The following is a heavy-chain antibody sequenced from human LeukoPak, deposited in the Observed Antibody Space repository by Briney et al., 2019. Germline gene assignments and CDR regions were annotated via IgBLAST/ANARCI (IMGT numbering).Heavy chain of an antibody. D-gene: IGHD1-1*01. J-gene: IGHJ4*02. CDR1: GDTFSSNSGG. CDR2: TYYIPQWFH. V-gene: IGHV6-1*01. CDR3: ARALERYYFDS. Sequence: SQTLSLTCAISGDTFSSNSGGWNWLRQSPSRGLEWLGRTYYIPQWFHDYAPSVKGRIIITSDTSNNQFSLHLSSVTPDDTAVYYCARALERYYFDSWGQGTLVTVSS.